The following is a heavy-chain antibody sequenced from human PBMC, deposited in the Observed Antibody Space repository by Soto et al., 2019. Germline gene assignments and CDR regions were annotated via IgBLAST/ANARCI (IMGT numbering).Heavy chain of an antibody. CDR3: ARVVVGSSWYLSS. CDR1: GFTFSSYW. Sequence: GGSLRLSCAASGFTFSSYWMSWVRQAPGKGLEWVANIKQDGSEKYYVDSVKGRFTISRDNAKNSLYLQMNSLRAEDTAVYYCARVVVGSSWYLSSWGQGTLVTVSS. D-gene: IGHD6-13*01. J-gene: IGHJ5*02. V-gene: IGHV3-7*01. CDR2: IKQDGSEK.